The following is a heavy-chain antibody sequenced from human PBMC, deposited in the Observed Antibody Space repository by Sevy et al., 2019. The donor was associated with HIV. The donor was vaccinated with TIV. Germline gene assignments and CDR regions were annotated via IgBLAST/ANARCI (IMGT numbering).Heavy chain of an antibody. D-gene: IGHD6-6*01. Sequence: SEPLSLTCTVSGDSISGYYWSWIRQPPGKGLEWIGYIYYSGRTNYNPSLKSRVTISEDRSKNQLSLKLTSVTAADTAVYYCARQFQEYYYGVDVWGQGTMVTVSS. CDR2: IYYSGRT. CDR3: ARQFQEYYYGVDV. V-gene: IGHV4-59*01. J-gene: IGHJ6*02. CDR1: GDSISGYY.